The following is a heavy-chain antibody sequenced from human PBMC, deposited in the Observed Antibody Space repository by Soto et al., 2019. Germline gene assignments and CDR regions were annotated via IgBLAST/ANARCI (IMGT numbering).Heavy chain of an antibody. CDR1: GLTFSNYW. Sequence: GGALRLSCVTSGLTFSNYWLSWFRQAPGKGLEWVANINQAGNKKYYVDSVKGRFAISRDNAKNSLYLQMNSLKAEDTAVYYCARDRGSRRYWGQGTLVTVSS. CDR2: INQAGNKK. V-gene: IGHV3-7*05. J-gene: IGHJ4*02. CDR3: ARDRGSRRY. D-gene: IGHD6-6*01.